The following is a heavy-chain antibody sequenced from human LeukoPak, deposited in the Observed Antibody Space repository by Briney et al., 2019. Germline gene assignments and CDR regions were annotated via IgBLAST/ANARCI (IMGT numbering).Heavy chain of an antibody. CDR3: ATGYQYYDYYYMDV. D-gene: IGHD6-25*01. J-gene: IGHJ6*03. V-gene: IGHV3-21*04. Sequence: GGSLRLSCEASGFIFSRYSMNWVRQAPGKGLEWVSSISTSSSYIYYADSVKGRFTISRDNAKNSLYLQMNSLRAEDTAVYYCATGYQYYDYYYMDVWGKGTTVTISS. CDR1: GFIFSRYS. CDR2: ISTSSSYI.